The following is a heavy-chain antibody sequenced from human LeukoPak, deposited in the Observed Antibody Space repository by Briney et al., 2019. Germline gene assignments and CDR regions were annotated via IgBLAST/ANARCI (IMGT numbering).Heavy chain of an antibody. Sequence: SETLSLTCNVSHYSISSGYYWGWIRQPPGKGLEWIGSVHHSGSTNYSPSLKSRVTISVDTSKNQFSLNLTSVTAADTALYYCARDSCIGTSCYYYYMDVWGKGTTVTVSS. V-gene: IGHV4-38-2*02. CDR3: ARDSCIGTSCYYYYMDV. CDR2: VHHSGST. D-gene: IGHD2-2*01. J-gene: IGHJ6*03. CDR1: HYSISSGYY.